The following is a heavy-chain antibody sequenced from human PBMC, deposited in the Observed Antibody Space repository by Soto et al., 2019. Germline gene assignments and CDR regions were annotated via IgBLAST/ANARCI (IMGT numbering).Heavy chain of an antibody. D-gene: IGHD2-8*01. CDR2: ISGYNGDT. CDR3: AKNGQPPYYYYGMDV. J-gene: IGHJ6*02. CDR1: GYTFSRYG. V-gene: IGHV1-18*01. Sequence: ASAKVSCKTSGYTFSRYGISWVRQAPGQGLEWMGWISGYNGDTNYAQKVQGRVTMTIDTSTYTAYMELRSLTSDDTAIYYCAKNGQPPYYYYGMDVWGQGTTVTVSS.